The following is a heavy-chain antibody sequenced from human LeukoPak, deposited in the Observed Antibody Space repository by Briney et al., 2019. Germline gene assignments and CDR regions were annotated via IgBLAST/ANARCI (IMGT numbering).Heavy chain of an antibody. CDR1: GGSISSGGYY. D-gene: IGHD1/OR15-1a*01. CDR2: IYYSGST. J-gene: IGHJ4*02. V-gene: IGHV4-31*03. CDR3: ARGIRLDQIDY. Sequence: PSETLSLTCTVSGGSISSGGYYWSWIRQHPGKGLEWIGYIYYSGSTYYNPSLKSRVTISVDTSKNQFSLKLSSVTAADTAVYYCARGIRLDQIDYWGQGTLVTVSS.